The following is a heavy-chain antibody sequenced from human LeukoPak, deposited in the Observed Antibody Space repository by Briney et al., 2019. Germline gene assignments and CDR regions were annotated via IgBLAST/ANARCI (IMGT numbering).Heavy chain of an antibody. CDR1: GYTFTSYD. Sequence: GASVKVSCKASGYTFTSYDINWVRQAPGQGLEWMGWMNPKSGNTGYLQKFQGRVTMTTDTSTSTAYMELRSLRSDDTAMYYCASPYCSGGTCYAHDAFDIWGQGTMVTVST. CDR2: MNPKSGNT. J-gene: IGHJ3*02. V-gene: IGHV1-8*01. CDR3: ASPYCSGGTCYAHDAFDI. D-gene: IGHD2-15*01.